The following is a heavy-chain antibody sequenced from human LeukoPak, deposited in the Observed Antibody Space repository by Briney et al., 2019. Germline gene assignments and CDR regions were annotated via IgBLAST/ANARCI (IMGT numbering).Heavy chain of an antibody. D-gene: IGHD6-19*01. J-gene: IGHJ4*02. CDR3: ARDLSSGWYYFDY. V-gene: IGHV3-48*03. Sequence: GGSLRLSCSASGFTFSRYPMHWVRQAPGKGLEWVSYISSSGSTIYYADSVKGRFTISRDNAKNSLYLQMNSLRAEDTAVYYCARDLSSGWYYFDYWGQGTLVTVSS. CDR1: GFTFSRYP. CDR2: ISSSGSTI.